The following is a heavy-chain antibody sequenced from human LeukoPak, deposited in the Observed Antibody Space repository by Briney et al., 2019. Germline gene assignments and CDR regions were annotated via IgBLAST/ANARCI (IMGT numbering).Heavy chain of an antibody. Sequence: ASVTVSCKASGYTFTSYYMHWVRQAPGQGLEWMGIINPSGGSTSYAQKFQGRVTMTEDTSTDTAYMELSSLRSEDTAVYYCATSDNRDGYNYHDYWGQGTLVTVSS. CDR2: INPSGGST. V-gene: IGHV1-46*01. CDR1: GYTFTSYY. CDR3: ATSDNRDGYNYHDY. J-gene: IGHJ4*02. D-gene: IGHD5-24*01.